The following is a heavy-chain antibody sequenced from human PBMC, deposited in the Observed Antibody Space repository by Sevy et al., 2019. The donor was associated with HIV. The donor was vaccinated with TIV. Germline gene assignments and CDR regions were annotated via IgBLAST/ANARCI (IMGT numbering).Heavy chain of an antibody. CDR2: INPNNGGT. D-gene: IGHD6-19*01. CDR3: ARVRYSSGWYDTDYYYYYGMDV. J-gene: IGHJ6*02. CDR1: GYTFTGYY. V-gene: IGHV1-2*02. Sequence: ASVKVSCKASGYTFTGYYMHWVRQAPGQGLEWMGWINPNNGGTNYAQKFQGRVTMTRDTSISTAYMELSRLRSDDTAVYYCARVRYSSGWYDTDYYYYYGMDVWGQGTTVTVSS.